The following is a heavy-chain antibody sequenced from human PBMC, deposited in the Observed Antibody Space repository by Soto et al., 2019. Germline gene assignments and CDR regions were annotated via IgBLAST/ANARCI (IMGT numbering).Heavy chain of an antibody. CDR3: ERRKYYGDIED. J-gene: IGHJ4*02. Sequence: AETLSLTFAVSVDSFNTQDLCSWFLQPPVKRPEWIGEISHNYLKNYHPFLKTLLSFSISRDRSSLQFSLSLRSVTATDTAVYFCERRKYYGDIEDWGKGKLVNVSS. D-gene: IGHD3-10*01. V-gene: IGHV4-4*01. CDR2: ISHNYLK. CDR1: VDSFNTQDL.